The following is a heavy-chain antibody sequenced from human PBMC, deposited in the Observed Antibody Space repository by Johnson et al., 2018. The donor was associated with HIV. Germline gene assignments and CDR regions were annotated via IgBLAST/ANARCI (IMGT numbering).Heavy chain of an antibody. CDR3: AKHRVAAAGYDAFDI. CDR1: GFTFSSYA. D-gene: IGHD6-13*01. J-gene: IGHJ3*02. Sequence: VQVVESGGGLVQPGGSLRLSCAASGFTFSSYAMSWVRQAPGKGLEWVSSISGSGGSLYYADSVKGRFTVSRDNSKYTLYLQVNSLRAEDTAVYYCAKHRVAAAGYDAFDIWGQGTMVTVSS. V-gene: IGHV3-23*04. CDR2: ISGSGGSL.